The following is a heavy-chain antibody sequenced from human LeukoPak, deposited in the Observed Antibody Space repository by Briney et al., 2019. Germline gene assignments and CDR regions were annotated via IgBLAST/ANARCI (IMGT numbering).Heavy chain of an antibody. J-gene: IGHJ6*03. CDR3: ANVGYCSGGSCQDYYYYYYMDV. CDR2: ISGSGGST. D-gene: IGHD2-15*01. CDR1: GFTFSSYA. V-gene: IGHV3-23*01. Sequence: GGSLRLSCAASGFTFSSYAMSWVRQAPGKGLEWVSAISGSGGSTYYADSVKGRFTISRDNSKNTLYLQMNSLRAEDTAVYYCANVGYCSGGSCQDYYYYYYMDVWGKGTTVTVSS.